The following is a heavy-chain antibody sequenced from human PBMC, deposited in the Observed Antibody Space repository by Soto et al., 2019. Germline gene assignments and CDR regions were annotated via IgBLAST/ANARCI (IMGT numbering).Heavy chain of an antibody. D-gene: IGHD2-21*02. CDR1: GFTFSIYA. Sequence: EVQLLESGGGLVQPGGSLRLSCAASGFTFSIYAMSWVRQAPGKGLEWVSAISGSGGSIYFANSVKGRFTISRDNSIDKTYLQMQSLRAGDTAVYYCAITPNCGDDCRAGNFRFFDLWGRGTLVTVSS. CDR2: ISGSGGSI. V-gene: IGHV3-23*01. CDR3: AITPNCGDDCRAGNFRFFDL. J-gene: IGHJ2*01.